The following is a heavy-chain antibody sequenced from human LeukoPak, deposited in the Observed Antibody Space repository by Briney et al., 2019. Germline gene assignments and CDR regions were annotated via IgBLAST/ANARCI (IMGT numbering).Heavy chain of an antibody. D-gene: IGHD6-19*01. CDR3: AKDSRGVEQFLVPRNDY. CDR2: ISGSGGST. Sequence: PGGSLRLSCAASGFTFSSFAMSWVRQAPGKGLEWVSAISGSGGSTYYADSVKGRFTISRDSSKNTLSLQMNSLRAEDTAVYYCAKDSRGVEQFLVPRNDYWGQGTLVTVSS. J-gene: IGHJ4*02. V-gene: IGHV3-23*01. CDR1: GFTFSSFA.